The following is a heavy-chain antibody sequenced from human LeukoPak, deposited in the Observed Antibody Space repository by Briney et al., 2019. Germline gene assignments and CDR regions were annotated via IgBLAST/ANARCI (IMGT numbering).Heavy chain of an antibody. CDR2: ISSSGSTI. D-gene: IGHD3-22*01. Sequence: GGSLRLSCAASGFTFSDYYMSWIRQAPGKGLEWVSYISSSGSTIYYADSARGRFTISRDNAKNSLYLQMNSLRAEDTAVYYCARDDYDSSTPYYFDYWGQGTLVTVSS. CDR1: GFTFSDYY. CDR3: ARDDYDSSTPYYFDY. J-gene: IGHJ4*02. V-gene: IGHV3-11*04.